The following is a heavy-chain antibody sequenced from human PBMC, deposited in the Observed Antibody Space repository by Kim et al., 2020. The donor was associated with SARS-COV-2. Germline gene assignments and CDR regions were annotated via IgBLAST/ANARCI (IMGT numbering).Heavy chain of an antibody. D-gene: IGHD2-15*01. CDR2: IYYSGST. J-gene: IGHJ5*02. CDR3: ARSNRGGIVVTP. CDR1: GGSISSGGYY. V-gene: IGHV4-31*03. Sequence: SETLSLTCTVSGGSISSGGYYWSWIRQHPGKGLEWIGYIYYSGSTYYNPSLKSRVTISVDTSKNQFSLKLSSVTAADTAVYYCARSNRGGIVVTPWGQGTLVTVSS.